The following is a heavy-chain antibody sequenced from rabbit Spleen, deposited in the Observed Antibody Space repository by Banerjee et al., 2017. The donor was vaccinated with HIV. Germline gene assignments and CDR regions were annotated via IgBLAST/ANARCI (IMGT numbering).Heavy chain of an antibody. CDR1: RFSFSNNYD. CDR3: ARDAGTGDYIDVYFNL. J-gene: IGHJ4*01. D-gene: IGHD8-1*01. V-gene: IGHV1S45*01. Sequence: QEQLVESGGGLVKPGASLTLTCTASRFSFSNNYDMCWVRQAPGKGLEWIGCIYTGNSKTYYASWAKGRFTISKSSSTTVTLQMTSLTAADTATYFCARDAGTGDYIDVYFNLWGQGTLVTVS. CDR2: IYTGNSKT.